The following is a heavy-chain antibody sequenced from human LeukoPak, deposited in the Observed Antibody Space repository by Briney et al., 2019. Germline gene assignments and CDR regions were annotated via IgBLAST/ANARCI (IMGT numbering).Heavy chain of an antibody. V-gene: IGHV4-34*01. CDR3: ARGAKYYDSSGYYALDY. CDR2: INHSGST. Sequence: SETLSLTCAVYGGSFSGYYWSWIRQPPGKGLEWIGEINHSGSTNYNPSLKSRVTISVDTSKNQFSLKLSPVTAADTAVYYCARGAKYYDSSGYYALDYWGQGTLVTVSS. D-gene: IGHD3-22*01. J-gene: IGHJ4*02. CDR1: GGSFSGYY.